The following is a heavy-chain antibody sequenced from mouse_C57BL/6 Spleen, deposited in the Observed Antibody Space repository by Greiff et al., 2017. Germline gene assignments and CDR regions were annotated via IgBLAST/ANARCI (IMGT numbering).Heavy chain of an antibody. V-gene: IGHV1-59*01. CDR1: GYTFTSYW. D-gene: IGHD2-1*01. Sequence: VQLQQPGAELVRPGTSVKLSCKASGYTFTSYWMHWVKQRPGQGLEWIGVIDPSDSYTNYNQKFKGKATLTVDTSSSTAYMQLSSLTSEDSAVYYGARSYCNSRVYAMDYWGQGTSVTVSS. CDR2: IDPSDSYT. J-gene: IGHJ4*01. CDR3: ARSYCNSRVYAMDY.